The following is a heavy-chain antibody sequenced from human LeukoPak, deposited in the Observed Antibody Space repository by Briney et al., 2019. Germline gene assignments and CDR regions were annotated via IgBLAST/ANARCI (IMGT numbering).Heavy chain of an antibody. CDR2: INHSGST. CDR1: GGSFSDYY. V-gene: IGHV4-34*01. D-gene: IGHD5-18*01. CDR3: ASDVDTSMGQTN. Sequence: SGTLSLTCAVYGGSFSDYYWSWIRQPPGKGLEWIGEINHSGSTNYNPSLKSRVTISVDTSKNQFSLKLSSVTAADTAVYYCASDVDTSMGQTNWGQGTLVTVSP. J-gene: IGHJ4*02.